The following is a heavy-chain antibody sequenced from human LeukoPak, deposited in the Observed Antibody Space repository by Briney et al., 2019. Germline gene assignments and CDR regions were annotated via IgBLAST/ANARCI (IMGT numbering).Heavy chain of an antibody. V-gene: IGHV4-59*01. CDR2: IYYSGST. CDR1: GGSISSYY. CDR3: ARQAVAEEYYFDY. Sequence: SETLSLTCTVSGGSISSYYWSWIRQPPGKGLEWIGYIYYSGSTNYNPSLKSRVTISVDTSKNQFSLKLSSVTAADTAVYYCARQAVAEEYYFDYWGQEPWSPSPQ. J-gene: IGHJ4*01. D-gene: IGHD6-19*01.